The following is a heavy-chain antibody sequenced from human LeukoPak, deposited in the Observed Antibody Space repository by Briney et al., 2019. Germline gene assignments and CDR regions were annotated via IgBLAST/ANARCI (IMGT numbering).Heavy chain of an antibody. CDR1: GGFISNHY. Sequence: SETLSLTCTVSGGFISNHYWSWIRQPAGKGLEWIGRIYTSGSINYNPSLRSRVTMSIDTSKNQFSLKLRSVTAADTAVYYCARSAAGLSYGMDVWGQGTTVTVSS. J-gene: IGHJ6*02. V-gene: IGHV4-4*07. CDR3: ARSAAGLSYGMDV. D-gene: IGHD6-13*01. CDR2: IYTSGSI.